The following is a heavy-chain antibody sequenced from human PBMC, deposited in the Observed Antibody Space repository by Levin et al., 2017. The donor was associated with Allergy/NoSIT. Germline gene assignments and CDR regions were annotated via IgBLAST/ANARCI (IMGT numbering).Heavy chain of an antibody. J-gene: IGHJ6*02. Sequence: PGESLKISCTTSGLRVGDHALSWVRQAPGKGLEWVGFIRSKVYGETTEYAASVKGRFLISRDEAKSTAYLQMDSLKSDDTAVYYCTRDCGISAGGSGCYYFYGMDVWGQGTTVTVSS. CDR3: TRDCGISAGGSGCYYFYGMDV. CDR1: GLRVGDHA. V-gene: IGHV3-49*04. D-gene: IGHD6-13*01. CDR2: IRSKVYGETT.